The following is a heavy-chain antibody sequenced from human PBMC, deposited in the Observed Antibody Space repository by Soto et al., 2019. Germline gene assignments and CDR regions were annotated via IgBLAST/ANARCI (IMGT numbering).Heavy chain of an antibody. CDR3: AKDQALSYSSSWSGDYFDY. CDR1: GFTFSSYA. CDR2: ISGSGGST. Sequence: PGGSLRLSCAASGFTFSSYAMSWVRQAPGKGLGWVSAISGSGGSTYYADSVKGRFTISRDNSKNTLYLQMNSLRAEDTAVYYCAKDQALSYSSSWSGDYFDYWGQGTLVTVSS. V-gene: IGHV3-23*01. J-gene: IGHJ4*02. D-gene: IGHD6-13*01.